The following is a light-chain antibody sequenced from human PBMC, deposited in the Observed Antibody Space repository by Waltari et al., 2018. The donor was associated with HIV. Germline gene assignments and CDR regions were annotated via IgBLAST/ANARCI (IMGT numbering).Light chain of an antibody. J-gene: IGLJ2*01. Sequence: YELTQPPSVSVSGGQTATITCSGHELGNKYVCWYQQKPGQSPILVSYGDSKRPSGIPERFSGSKSGGTATLTISGTQAMDEADDYCQAWDSSAMVVGGGTKLTVL. CDR1: ELGNKY. CDR3: QAWDSSAMV. V-gene: IGLV3-1*01. CDR2: GDS.